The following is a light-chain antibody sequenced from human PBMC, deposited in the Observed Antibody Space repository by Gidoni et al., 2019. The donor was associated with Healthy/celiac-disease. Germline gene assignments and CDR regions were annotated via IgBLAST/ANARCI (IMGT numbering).Light chain of an antibody. Sequence: QSARTRPASGPGSPGKSITISCTGTSSDVGGYNYVSWYQQHPGKAPKLMIYEVSNRPSGVSNRFSGSKSGNSASLTISGLQAEDEADYYCSSYTSSSTVVFGGGTKLTVL. CDR2: EVS. CDR1: SSDVGGYNY. V-gene: IGLV2-14*01. CDR3: SSYTSSSTVV. J-gene: IGLJ2*01.